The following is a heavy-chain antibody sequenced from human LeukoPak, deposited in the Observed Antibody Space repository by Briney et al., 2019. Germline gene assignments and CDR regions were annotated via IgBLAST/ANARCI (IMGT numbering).Heavy chain of an antibody. CDR1: GFTFSDYY. J-gene: IGHJ4*02. CDR3: ARDSIAVAGLLDY. D-gene: IGHD6-19*01. CDR2: ISSSGSTI. Sequence: GGSLRLSCAASGFTFSDYYMSWIRQAPGEGLGWGSYISSSGSTIYYADSVKGRFTISRDNAKNSLYLQMNSLRAEDTAVYYCARDSIAVAGLLDYWGQGTLVTVSS. V-gene: IGHV3-11*04.